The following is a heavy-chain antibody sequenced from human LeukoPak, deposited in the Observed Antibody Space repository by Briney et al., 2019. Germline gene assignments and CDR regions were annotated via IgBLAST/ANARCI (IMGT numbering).Heavy chain of an antibody. D-gene: IGHD6-13*01. CDR3: ARLSSSWAFDY. V-gene: IGHV1-69*05. J-gene: IGHJ4*02. Sequence: ASVKVSSKASGATLTTYAISWGHRAPEQGLKWMGGIIPIFGTANYAQKFQGRVTMTRDTSISTAYMELSRLRSDDTAVYYCARLSSSWAFDYWGQGTLVTVSS. CDR1: GATLTTYA. CDR2: IIPIFGTA.